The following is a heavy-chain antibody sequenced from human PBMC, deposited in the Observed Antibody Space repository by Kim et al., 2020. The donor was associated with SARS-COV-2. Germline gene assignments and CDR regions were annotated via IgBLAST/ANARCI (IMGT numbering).Heavy chain of an antibody. V-gene: IGHV3-23*01. Sequence: VKGRFTVSRDNSKNTLYLQMNSLRAEDTAVYYCAKDIDKAAANSNWFDPWGQGTLVTVSS. D-gene: IGHD6-13*01. J-gene: IGHJ5*02. CDR3: AKDIDKAAANSNWFDP.